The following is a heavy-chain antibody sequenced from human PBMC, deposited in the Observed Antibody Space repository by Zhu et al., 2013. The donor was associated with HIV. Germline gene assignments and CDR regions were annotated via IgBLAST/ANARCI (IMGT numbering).Heavy chain of an antibody. V-gene: IGHV1-2*04. D-gene: IGHD2-2*01. CDR2: INPNSGGT. CDR3: ARDKLVVPAATSYNYYYYGMDV. Sequence: QVQLVQSGAEVKKPGSSVKVSCKASGGTFSSYAINWVRQAPGQGLEWMGWINPNSGGTNYAQKFQGWVTMTRDTSISTAYMELSRLRSDDTAVYYCARDKLVVPAATSYNYYYYGMDVWGQGTTVTVSS. CDR1: GGTFSSYA. J-gene: IGHJ6*02.